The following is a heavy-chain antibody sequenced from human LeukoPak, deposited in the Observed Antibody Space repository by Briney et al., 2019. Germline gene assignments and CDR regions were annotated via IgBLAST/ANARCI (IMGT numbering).Heavy chain of an antibody. J-gene: IGHJ6*03. V-gene: IGHV1-46*01. D-gene: IGHD6-19*01. Sequence: GASVKVSCKASGYTFTSYGISWVRQAPGQGLEWMGIINPSGGSTSYAQKFQGRVTMTRDTSTSTVYMELSSLRSEDTAVYYCASNAGRQGLDYYMDVWGKGTTVTVSS. CDR3: ASNAGRQGLDYYMDV. CDR2: INPSGGST. CDR1: GYTFTSYG.